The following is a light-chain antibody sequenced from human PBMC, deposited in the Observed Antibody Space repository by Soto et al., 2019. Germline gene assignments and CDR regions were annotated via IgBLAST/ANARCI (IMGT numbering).Light chain of an antibody. CDR3: QKRRNWPPIT. Sequence: EVVLTQSPATLSLSPGERATLSCRASQSVSSYLAWYQQKPGQAPRLLIYDASNRATGIPARFSGSGSGTDFTLTISRVEPEDFAVYYCQKRRNWPPITFGQGTRLEIK. CDR2: DAS. CDR1: QSVSSY. J-gene: IGKJ5*01. V-gene: IGKV3-11*01.